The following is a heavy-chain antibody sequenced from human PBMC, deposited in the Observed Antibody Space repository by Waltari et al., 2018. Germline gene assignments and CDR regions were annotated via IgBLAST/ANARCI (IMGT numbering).Heavy chain of an antibody. D-gene: IGHD3-9*01. V-gene: IGHV3-9*01. CDR1: GFTFDDYA. Sequence: EVQLVESGGGLVQPGRSLRLSCAASGFTFDDYAMHWVRQAPGKGLGVVSGISWNSGSIGYADSVKGRFTSSRDNAKNSLYLQMNSLRAEDTALYYCAKATNYDILTGPDYWGQGTLVTVSS. CDR2: ISWNSGSI. J-gene: IGHJ4*02. CDR3: AKATNYDILTGPDY.